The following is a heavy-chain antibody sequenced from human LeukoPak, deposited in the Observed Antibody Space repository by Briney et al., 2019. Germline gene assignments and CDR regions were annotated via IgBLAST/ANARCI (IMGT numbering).Heavy chain of an antibody. CDR2: IRWNRGNT. CDR1: GFTFDNYA. Sequence: PGGSLRLSCAASGFTFDNYAMHWVRQAPGKGLEWASGIRWNRGNTGHADSVKGRSTISRDNATHSLYLQMNRLRATDTAFNDCSKALGRPVVVGFYYWGQGTLVTVSS. V-gene: IGHV3-9*01. D-gene: IGHD2-15*01. J-gene: IGHJ4*02. CDR3: SKALGRPVVVGFYY.